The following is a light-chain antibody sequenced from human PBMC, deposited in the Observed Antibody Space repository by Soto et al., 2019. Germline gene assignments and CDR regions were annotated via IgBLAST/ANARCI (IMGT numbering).Light chain of an antibody. CDR3: QQFNYWPPWT. CDR1: QRISNN. V-gene: IGKV3-15*01. Sequence: VMTQSPATQSVSPGERVTLSCRASQRISNNVAWYQQRPGQTPRLLIYGASTRASGVPARFSGSGFGADFTHTISGLQSEDVAIYYCQQFNYWPPWTFGQGTKVDIK. J-gene: IGKJ1*01. CDR2: GAS.